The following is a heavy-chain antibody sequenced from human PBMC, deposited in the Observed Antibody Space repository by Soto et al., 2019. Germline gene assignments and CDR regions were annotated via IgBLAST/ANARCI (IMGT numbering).Heavy chain of an antibody. Sequence: ASVKVSCKASGYTFTSYGISWVRQAPGQGLEWMGWISAYNGNTNYAQKLQGRVTMTTDTSTSTAYMELRSLRSDDTAVYYCARDGYYDSSGYYVNYYYGMDVWGRGTTVTVSS. J-gene: IGHJ6*02. CDR2: ISAYNGNT. D-gene: IGHD3-22*01. CDR3: ARDGYYDSSGYYVNYYYGMDV. CDR1: GYTFTSYG. V-gene: IGHV1-18*04.